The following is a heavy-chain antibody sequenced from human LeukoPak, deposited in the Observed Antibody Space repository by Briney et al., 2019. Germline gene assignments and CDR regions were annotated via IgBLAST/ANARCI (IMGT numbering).Heavy chain of an antibody. CDR1: GFTFSSYG. D-gene: IGHD5-12*01. V-gene: IGHV3-33*08. J-gene: IGHJ6*02. CDR3: ASEGYSGYDSPGNGMDV. CDR2: IWYDGSNK. Sequence: GGSLRPSCAASGFTFSSYGMHWVRQAPGKGLEWVAVIWYDGSNKYYADSVKGRFTISRDNSKNTLYLQMNSLRAEDTAVYYCASEGYSGYDSPGNGMDVWGQGTTVTVSS.